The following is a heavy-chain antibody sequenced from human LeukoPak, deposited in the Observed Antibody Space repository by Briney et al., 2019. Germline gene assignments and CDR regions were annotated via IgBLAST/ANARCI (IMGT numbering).Heavy chain of an antibody. CDR3: ARAPRPVAYFDY. V-gene: IGHV3-30*04. CDR2: ISYDGSNK. J-gene: IGHJ4*02. Sequence: GGSLRLSCAASGFTFSSYAMHWVRQAPGKGLEWVAVISYDGSNKYYADSVKGRFTISRDNSKNTLYLQMNSLRAEDTAVYYCARAPRPVAYFDYWGQGTLVTVSS. D-gene: IGHD2-15*01. CDR1: GFTFSSYA.